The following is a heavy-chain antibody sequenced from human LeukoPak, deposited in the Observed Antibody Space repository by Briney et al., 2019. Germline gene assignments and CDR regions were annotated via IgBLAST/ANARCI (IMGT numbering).Heavy chain of an antibody. V-gene: IGHV4-4*02. CDR1: GGSISSSNW. CDR3: ARKSNLFKVGLRDCSGGSCYSGRTFDP. D-gene: IGHD2-15*01. CDR2: NYHSESN. J-gene: IGHJ5*02. Sequence: SGTLSLTCAVSGGSISSSNWWSWVRQPPGKGLEWSGENYHSESNNYSPSLKSRVTISVDKSKIQFSLKLSSVTAADTAVYYCARKSNLFKVGLRDCSGGSCYSGRTFDPWGQGTLVTVSS.